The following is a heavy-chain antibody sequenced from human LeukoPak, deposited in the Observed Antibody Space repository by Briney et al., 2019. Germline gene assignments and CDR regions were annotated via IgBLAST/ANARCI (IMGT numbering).Heavy chain of an antibody. CDR2: INQDGSQK. D-gene: IGHD5-24*01. V-gene: IGHV3-7*03. J-gene: IGHJ4*02. CDR1: GFTLSNFW. Sequence: GGSLRLSCATSGFTLSNFWMSWVRQAPGKELEWVADINQDGSQKYYRDSVKGRFTISRDNAKNSLYLEMNSLSAEDTAVYYCARDRGWLQSDYWGQGALVTVSS. CDR3: ARDRGWLQSDY.